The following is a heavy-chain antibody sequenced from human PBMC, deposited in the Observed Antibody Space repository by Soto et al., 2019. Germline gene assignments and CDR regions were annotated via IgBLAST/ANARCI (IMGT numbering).Heavy chain of an antibody. CDR1: GFTFSTHS. Sequence: PGGSLRLSCAASGFTFSTHSMNWVRQAPGKGLEWISYITSSSGTMYADSVKGRFTISRDNAKNSLYLQMNSLRAEDTAVYFCVGEAGFQPIYWGQGTLVTVSS. J-gene: IGHJ4*02. V-gene: IGHV3-48*01. CDR2: ITSSSGTM. D-gene: IGHD2-2*01. CDR3: VGEAGFQPIY.